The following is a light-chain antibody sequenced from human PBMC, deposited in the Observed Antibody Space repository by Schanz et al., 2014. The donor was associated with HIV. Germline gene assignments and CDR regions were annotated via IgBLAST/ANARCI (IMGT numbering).Light chain of an antibody. J-gene: IGLJ2*01. V-gene: IGLV1-47*02. Sequence: QSVLTQPPSASGTPGQRVTISCSGSSSNIGSNYVYWYQQLPGTAPRLLIYTQDQRPSGVPNRFSGSKSGNTASLTVSGLQADDEADYYCSSFAGNNKLLFGGGTKLTV. CDR2: TQD. CDR3: SSFAGNNKLL. CDR1: SSNIGSNY.